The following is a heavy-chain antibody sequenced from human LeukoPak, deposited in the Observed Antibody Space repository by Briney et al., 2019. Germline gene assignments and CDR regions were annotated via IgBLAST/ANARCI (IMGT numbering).Heavy chain of an antibody. D-gene: IGHD3-22*01. V-gene: IGHV1-46*01. CDR1: GYTFTSYY. CDR2: INPSGGST. CDR3: ARDLVYYYDSSGYTYWFDP. Sequence: ASVKVSCKASGYTFTSYYMHWVRQAPGQGLEWMGIINPSGGSTSYAQKFQGRVTMTRDTSTSTVYMELSSLRSGDTAVYYCARDLVYYYDSSGYTYWFDPWGQGTLVTVSS. J-gene: IGHJ5*02.